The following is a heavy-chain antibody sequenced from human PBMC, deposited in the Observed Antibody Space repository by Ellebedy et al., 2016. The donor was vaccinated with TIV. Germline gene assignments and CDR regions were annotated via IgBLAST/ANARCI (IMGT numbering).Heavy chain of an antibody. V-gene: IGHV1-69*05. CDR3: ARDLFNHQLLLRGGEAGY. CDR2: IIPIFGTA. D-gene: IGHD2-2*01. CDR1: GGTFSSYA. J-gene: IGHJ4*02. Sequence: SVKVSXXASGGTFSSYAISWVRQAPGQGLEWMGGIIPIFGTANYAQKLQGRVTMTTDTSTSTAYMELRSLRSDDTAVYYCARDLFNHQLLLRGGEAGYWGQGTLVTVSS.